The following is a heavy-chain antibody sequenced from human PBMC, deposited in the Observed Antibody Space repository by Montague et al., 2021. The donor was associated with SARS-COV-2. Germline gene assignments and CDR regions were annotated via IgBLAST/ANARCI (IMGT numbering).Heavy chain of an antibody. CDR2: IYYSGST. CDR1: GGSISSYY. CDR3: ARVFPRWLQFDSYFDY. V-gene: IGHV4-59*01. J-gene: IGHJ4*02. D-gene: IGHD5-24*01. Sequence: SETLSLTCTVSGGSISSYYWSWIRQPPGKGLEWIGNIYYSGSTNXXPSLYSRVTISVDTSKNQFTLKLSSVSAADTAVYYCARVFPRWLQFDSYFDYWGQGTLVTVSS.